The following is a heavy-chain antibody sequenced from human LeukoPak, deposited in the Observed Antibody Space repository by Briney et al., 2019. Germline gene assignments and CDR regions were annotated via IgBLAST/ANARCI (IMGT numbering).Heavy chain of an antibody. J-gene: IGHJ4*02. D-gene: IGHD3-9*01. CDR3: VKSYYDILTGYYQFSRPWDY. Sequence: GGSLRLSCSASGFTFSSYAMHWVRQAPGKGLEYVSAISSNGGSTYYADSVKGRFTISRDNSKNTLYLQMSSLRAEDTAVYYCVKSYYDILTGYYQFSRPWDYWGQGTLVTVSS. CDR2: ISSNGGST. V-gene: IGHV3-64D*06. CDR1: GFTFSSYA.